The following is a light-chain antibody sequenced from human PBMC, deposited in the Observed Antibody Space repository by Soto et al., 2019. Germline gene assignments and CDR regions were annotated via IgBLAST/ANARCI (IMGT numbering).Light chain of an antibody. CDR2: GAS. Sequence: EVVMTQSPATLSVSPGERATLSCRASQSVNANLAWYQQKPGQAPRLLIHGASNRATGIPARFSGSGFGTEFFLAINSLQSEDFAVYYCQQYNTWLWTFGQGTKVEI. CDR3: QQYNTWLWT. V-gene: IGKV3-15*01. CDR1: QSVNAN. J-gene: IGKJ1*01.